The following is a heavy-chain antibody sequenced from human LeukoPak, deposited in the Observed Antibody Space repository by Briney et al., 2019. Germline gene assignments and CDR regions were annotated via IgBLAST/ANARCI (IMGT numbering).Heavy chain of an antibody. CDR1: GGSFSGFY. CDR3: ARVPKVRAYFDY. J-gene: IGHJ4*02. D-gene: IGHD2-2*01. Sequence: SETLSLTCAVYGGSFSGFYWSWIRQPPGKGLEWIGEINHSGSTNYNPSLKSRVTISVDTSKNQFSLKLSSVTAADTAVYYCARVPKVRAYFDYWGQGTLVTVSS. V-gene: IGHV4-34*01. CDR2: INHSGST.